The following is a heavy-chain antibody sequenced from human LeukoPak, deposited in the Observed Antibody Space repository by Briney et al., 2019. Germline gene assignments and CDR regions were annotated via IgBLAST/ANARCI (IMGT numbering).Heavy chain of an antibody. J-gene: IGHJ3*02. CDR3: AKSSSSWSGDAFDI. Sequence: GRSLRLSCAASGFTFDDYAMHWVRQAPGKGLEWVSGISWNSGSIGYADSVKGRFTIFRDNAKNSLYLQMNSLRAEDMALYYCAKSSSSWSGDAFDIWGQGTMVTVSS. CDR2: ISWNSGSI. D-gene: IGHD6-13*01. CDR1: GFTFDDYA. V-gene: IGHV3-9*03.